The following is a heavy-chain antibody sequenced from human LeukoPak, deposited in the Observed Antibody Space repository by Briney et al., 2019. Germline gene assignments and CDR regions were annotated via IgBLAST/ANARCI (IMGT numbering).Heavy chain of an antibody. D-gene: IGHD2-15*01. Sequence: PGRSLRLSCAASGFTFSSYAMHWVRQAPGKGLEWVAVISYDGSNKYYADSVKGRFTISRDNSKNTLYLQMNSLRAEDTAVYYCARAAPAARYNWFDPWGQGTLVTVSS. CDR2: ISYDGSNK. CDR1: GFTFSSYA. CDR3: ARAAPAARYNWFDP. J-gene: IGHJ5*02. V-gene: IGHV3-30*01.